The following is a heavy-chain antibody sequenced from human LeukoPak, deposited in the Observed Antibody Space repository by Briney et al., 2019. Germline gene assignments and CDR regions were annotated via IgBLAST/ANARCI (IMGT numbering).Heavy chain of an antibody. J-gene: IGHJ5*02. CDR2: IYYSGST. V-gene: IGHV4-39*07. D-gene: IGHD3/OR15-3a*01. CDR1: GGSISSSSYY. Sequence: PSETLSLTCTVSGGSISSSSYYWGWIRQPPGKGLEWIGSIYYSGSTNYNPSLKSRVTMSVDTSKNQFSLKLSSVTAADTAVYYCAADSNWFDPWGQGTLVTVSS. CDR3: AADSNWFDP.